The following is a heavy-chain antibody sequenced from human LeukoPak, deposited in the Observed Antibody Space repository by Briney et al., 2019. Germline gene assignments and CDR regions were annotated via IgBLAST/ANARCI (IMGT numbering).Heavy chain of an antibody. Sequence: ASVKVSCKASGYTFTSYYMHWVRQAPGQGLEWMGWISAYNGNTNYAQKLQGRVTMTTDTSTSTAYMELRSLRSDDTAVYYCARGNLYNWNDGRFDYWGQGTLVTVSS. CDR2: ISAYNGNT. D-gene: IGHD1-1*01. CDR1: GYTFTSYY. J-gene: IGHJ4*02. V-gene: IGHV1-18*04. CDR3: ARGNLYNWNDGRFDY.